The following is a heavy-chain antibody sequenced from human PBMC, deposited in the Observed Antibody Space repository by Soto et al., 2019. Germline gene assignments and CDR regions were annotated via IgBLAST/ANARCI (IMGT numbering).Heavy chain of an antibody. CDR1: GGSISSYY. CDR2: IYYSGST. J-gene: IGHJ5*02. D-gene: IGHD2-15*01. V-gene: IGHV4-59*12. Sequence: SETLSLTCTVSGGSISSYYWSWIRQPPGKGLEWIGYIYYSGSTNYNPSLKSRVTISVDTSKNQFSLKLSSVTAADTAVYYRAREYCSGGSCYYNWFDPWGQGTLVTVSS. CDR3: AREYCSGGSCYYNWFDP.